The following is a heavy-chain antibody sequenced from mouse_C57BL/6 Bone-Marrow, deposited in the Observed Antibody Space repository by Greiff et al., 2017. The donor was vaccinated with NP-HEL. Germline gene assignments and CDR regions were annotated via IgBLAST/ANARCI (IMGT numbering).Heavy chain of an antibody. Sequence: QVQLQQPGAELVMPGASVKLSCKASGYTFTSYWMHWVKQRPGQGLEWIGELDPSDSYTNYNKKFKGKSTLTVDKSSSTAYMQLSSLTSEDSAVYYCARERGNYYGSSLYWYFDVWGTGTTVTVSS. V-gene: IGHV1-69*01. CDR2: LDPSDSYT. J-gene: IGHJ1*03. CDR1: GYTFTSYW. D-gene: IGHD1-1*01. CDR3: ARERGNYYGSSLYWYFDV.